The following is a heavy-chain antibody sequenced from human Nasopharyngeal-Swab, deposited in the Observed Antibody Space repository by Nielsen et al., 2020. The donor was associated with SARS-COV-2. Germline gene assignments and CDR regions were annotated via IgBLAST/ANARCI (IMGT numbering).Heavy chain of an antibody. CDR3: ARIVDYYGPGSFPCFDF. V-gene: IGHV2-26*01. J-gene: IGHJ4*02. Sequence: SRQPPGKALEWLAHIFSNDKKSYNSSLKTRVTISKDTSKSQVVLTMTNMDPVDTATYYCARIVDYYGPGSFPCFDFWGQGIPVTVSS. D-gene: IGHD3-10*01. CDR2: IFSNDKK.